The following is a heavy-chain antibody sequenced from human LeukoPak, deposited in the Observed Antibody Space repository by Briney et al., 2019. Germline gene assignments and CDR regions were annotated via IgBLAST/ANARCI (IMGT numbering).Heavy chain of an antibody. D-gene: IGHD3-10*01. V-gene: IGHV4-59*01. CDR3: ARDYGSGSHYFDY. J-gene: IGHJ4*02. CDR1: GGSISNYY. Sequence: SETLSLTCTVSGGSISNYYWSWIRQPPGKGLEWIGYINYSGSTNYNPSLKGRVTISVDTSKNQFSLRLSSVTAADTAVYYCARDYGSGSHYFDYWGQGTLVTVSS. CDR2: INYSGST.